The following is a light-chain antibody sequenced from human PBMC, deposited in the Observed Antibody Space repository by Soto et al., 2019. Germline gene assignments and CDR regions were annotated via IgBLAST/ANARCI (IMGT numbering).Light chain of an antibody. CDR3: LQDHNYPLT. CDR1: QGIGND. Sequence: AVQMAQSPSSLSASVGDRVTITCRASQGIGNDVGWFQQKPGKAPKLLIYAAATLQSGVPSRFSGSRSGTHFTPTISSLHPEDFATYYCLQDHNYPLTFGGGTKVEIK. CDR2: AAA. J-gene: IGKJ4*01. V-gene: IGKV1-6*02.